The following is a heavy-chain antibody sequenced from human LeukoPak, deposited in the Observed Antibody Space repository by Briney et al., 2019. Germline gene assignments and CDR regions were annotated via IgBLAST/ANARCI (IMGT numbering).Heavy chain of an antibody. Sequence: GGSLRLSCAASGFTFSSYWMHWVRRAPGSGPMWVSRVDSDGSTTTYADSVKGRFTISRDNAKNTLYLQMINLRAEDTAVYYCARDAVLSSGWYYFDYWGQGTLVTVSS. J-gene: IGHJ4*02. CDR2: VDSDGSTT. D-gene: IGHD6-19*01. CDR3: ARDAVLSSGWYYFDY. CDR1: GFTFSSYW. V-gene: IGHV3-74*01.